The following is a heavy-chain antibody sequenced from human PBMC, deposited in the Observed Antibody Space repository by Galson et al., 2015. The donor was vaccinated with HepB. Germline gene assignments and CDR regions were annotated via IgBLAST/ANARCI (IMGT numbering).Heavy chain of an antibody. CDR3: ARWQIAVANPYYYYGMDV. V-gene: IGHV1-69*06. CDR1: GGTFSSYA. CDR2: IIPIFGTA. J-gene: IGHJ6*02. D-gene: IGHD6-19*01. Sequence: SVKVSCKASGGTFSSYAISWVRQAPGQGLEWMGGIIPIFGTANYAQKFQGRVTITADKSTSTAYMELSSLRSEDTAVYYCARWQIAVANPYYYYGMDVWGQGTTVTVSS.